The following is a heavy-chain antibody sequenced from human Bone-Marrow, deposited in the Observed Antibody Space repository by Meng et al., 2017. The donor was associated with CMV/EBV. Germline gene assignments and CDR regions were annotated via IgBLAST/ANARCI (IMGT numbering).Heavy chain of an antibody. CDR2: INPNSGAT. V-gene: IGHV1-2*02. CDR3: ARAVHPYHDFWSGYYPYYYYYAMDV. D-gene: IGHD3-3*01. CDR1: GYTFTGYF. Sequence: ASVKVSCKASGYTFTGYFIHWVRQAPGQGLEWMGWINPNSGATTYAQKFQGRVTMTRDTSISTAYMELSRLRSDDTAVYYCARAVHPYHDFWSGYYPYYYYYAMDVWGQGTTVTVSS. J-gene: IGHJ6*02.